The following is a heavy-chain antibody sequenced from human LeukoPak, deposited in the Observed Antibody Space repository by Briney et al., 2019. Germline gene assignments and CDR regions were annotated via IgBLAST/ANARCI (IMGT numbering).Heavy chain of an antibody. Sequence: GGSLRLSCAASGFTVSSNYMSWVRQAPGKGLEWVSVIYSGDNTYYADSVKGRFTISRDNSKNTLYLQMNSLRAEDTAVYYCAKSGIVVVNPIDYWGQGTLVTVSS. J-gene: IGHJ4*02. D-gene: IGHD3-22*01. CDR3: AKSGIVVVNPIDY. CDR1: GFTVSSNY. CDR2: IYSGDNT. V-gene: IGHV3-53*01.